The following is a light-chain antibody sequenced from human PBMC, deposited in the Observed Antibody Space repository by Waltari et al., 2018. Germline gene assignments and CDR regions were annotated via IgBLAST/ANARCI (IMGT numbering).Light chain of an antibody. J-gene: IGKJ1*01. CDR3: QKYVNLPAT. Sequence: EIVLTQSPGTLSLSPGERATLSCRASKRVGRYLAWYQQKPGQAPRLLIYDASTRATGIPDRFSGSGSGTDFSLTISRLESEDFAVYYCQKYVNLPATFGQGTKVEIK. CDR2: DAS. CDR1: KRVGRY. V-gene: IGKV3-20*01.